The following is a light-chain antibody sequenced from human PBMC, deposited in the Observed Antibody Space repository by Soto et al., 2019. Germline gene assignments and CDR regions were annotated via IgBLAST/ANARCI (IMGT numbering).Light chain of an antibody. CDR2: GNS. CDR3: QSYDRSLTGVV. J-gene: IGLJ2*01. V-gene: IGLV1-40*01. CDR1: GSNIGSNYD. Sequence: QPVLTQPPSVSGAPGQRVTISCTGSGSNIGSNYDVHWYQQIPGTAPRLVIYGNSNRPSGVPDRFSGSKSGSSGSLAITGLQAEDEAYYYCQSYDRSLTGVVFGGGTQLTVL.